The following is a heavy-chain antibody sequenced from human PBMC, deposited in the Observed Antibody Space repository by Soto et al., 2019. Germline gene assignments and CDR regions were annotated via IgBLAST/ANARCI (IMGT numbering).Heavy chain of an antibody. D-gene: IGHD5-18*01. CDR2: INHSGST. CDR1: GGSFSGYY. V-gene: IGHV4-34*01. Sequence: SETLSLTCAVYGGSFSGYYWSWIRQPPGKGLEWIGEINHSGSTNYNPSLKSRVTISVDTSKNQFSLKLSSVTAADTAVYYCARGDLGYSYGYLFDYWGQGTLVTVSS. J-gene: IGHJ4*02. CDR3: ARGDLGYSYGYLFDY.